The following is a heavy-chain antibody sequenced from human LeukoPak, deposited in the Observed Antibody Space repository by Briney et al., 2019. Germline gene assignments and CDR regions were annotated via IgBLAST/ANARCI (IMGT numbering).Heavy chain of an antibody. Sequence: PSETLSLTCTVSAGSISSYYWSWIRQPPGKGLEWIGYIYYSGSTNYNPSLKSRVTISVDTSKNQFSLKLSSVTAADTAVYYCARDGGPPGFDYWGQGTLVTVSS. J-gene: IGHJ4*02. V-gene: IGHV4-59*01. CDR2: IYYSGST. CDR1: AGSISSYY. CDR3: ARDGGPPGFDY. D-gene: IGHD3-16*01.